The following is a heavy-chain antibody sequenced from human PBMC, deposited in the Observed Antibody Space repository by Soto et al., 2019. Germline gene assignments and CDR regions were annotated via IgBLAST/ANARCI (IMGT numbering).Heavy chain of an antibody. CDR1: GFTFSSYC. D-gene: IGHD3-22*01. CDR2: INSDGSST. V-gene: IGHV3-74*01. CDR3: ARDNQVYYYDSSGYYYVAEFDY. J-gene: IGHJ4*02. Sequence: SCAASGFTFSSYCIHWVRQAPGKGLVWVSRINSDGSSTSYADSVKGRFTISRDNAKNTLYLQMNSLRAEDTAVYYCARDNQVYYYDSSGYYYVAEFDYWGQGTLVTVSS.